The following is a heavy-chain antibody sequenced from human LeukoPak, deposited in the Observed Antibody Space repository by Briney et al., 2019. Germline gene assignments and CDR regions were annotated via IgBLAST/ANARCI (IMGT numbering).Heavy chain of an antibody. CDR2: INPNSGGT. Sequence: GASVKVSCKASGYTFTSYGISWVRQAPGQGLEWMGWINPNSGGTNYEQRFQGRVTVTRDTSISTAYMELRSLKSDDTAVYYCARASPGTVGTTLLLGSYWGQGALVTVSS. CDR1: GYTFTSYG. D-gene: IGHD1-1*01. CDR3: ARASPGTVGTTLLLGSY. V-gene: IGHV1-2*02. J-gene: IGHJ4*02.